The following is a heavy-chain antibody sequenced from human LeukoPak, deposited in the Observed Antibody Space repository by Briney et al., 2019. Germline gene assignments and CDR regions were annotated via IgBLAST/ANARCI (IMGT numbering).Heavy chain of an antibody. CDR3: ARVGYCGGDCPASFDY. D-gene: IGHD2-21*02. V-gene: IGHV4-59*12. CDR2: IYYSGSI. Sequence: SETLSLTCTVSGDSISGYYWTWIRQPPGKGLEWIGDIYYSGSINYNPSLKSRITISVDTSRNQFSLKLNSVTAADTAVYYCARVGYCGGDCPASFDYWGPGTLVTVSS. J-gene: IGHJ4*02. CDR1: GDSISGYY.